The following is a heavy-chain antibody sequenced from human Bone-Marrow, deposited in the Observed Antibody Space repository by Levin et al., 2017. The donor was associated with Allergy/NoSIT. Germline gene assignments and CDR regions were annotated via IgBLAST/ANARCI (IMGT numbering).Heavy chain of an antibody. V-gene: IGHV3-23*01. CDR3: TKRLQYSSSSVDC. CDR2: VSGGGDTT. CDR1: GFTFNSQA. D-gene: IGHD3-22*01. Sequence: PGGSLRLSCAASGFTFNSQAMSWVRQAPGKGLEWVSGVSGGGDTTYYADSVKGRFSISRDNSQNTVSLQMNSLRVEDTAVYYCTKRLQYSSSSVDCWGQGTLVTVSS. J-gene: IGHJ4*02.